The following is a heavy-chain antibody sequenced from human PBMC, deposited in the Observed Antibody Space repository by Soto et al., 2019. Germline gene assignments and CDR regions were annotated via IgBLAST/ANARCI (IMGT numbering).Heavy chain of an antibody. CDR1: GYTFTSYA. J-gene: IGHJ6*02. V-gene: IGHV1-3*01. CDR3: ARTRSGRSYYYYGMDV. CDR2: INAGNGNT. D-gene: IGHD2-15*01. Sequence: QVQLVQSGAEVKKPGASVKVSCKASGYTFTSYAMHWVRQAPGQRLEWMGWINAGNGNTKYSQKFQGRVTITRDTSASTAYMELSSLRSEDTAVYYCARTRSGRSYYYYGMDVWGQGTTVTVSS.